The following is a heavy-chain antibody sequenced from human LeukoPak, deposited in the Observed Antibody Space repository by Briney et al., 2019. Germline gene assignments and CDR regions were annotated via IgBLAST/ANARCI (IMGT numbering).Heavy chain of an antibody. CDR2: IYYSGST. J-gene: IGHJ4*02. CDR1: GGSISSSSYY. CDR3: ARGLPSYYYDSSGNFDY. Sequence: SETLSLTCTVSGGSISSSSYYWGWICQPPGKGLEWIGSIYYSGSTYYNPSLKSRVTISVDTSKNQFSLKLSSVTAADTAVYYCARGLPSYYYDSSGNFDYWGQGTLVTVSS. D-gene: IGHD3-22*01. V-gene: IGHV4-39*07.